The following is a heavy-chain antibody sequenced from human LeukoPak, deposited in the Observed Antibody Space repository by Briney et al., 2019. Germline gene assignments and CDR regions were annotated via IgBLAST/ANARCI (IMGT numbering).Heavy chain of an antibody. Sequence: GGSLRLSYAASGFSFGDYTMNWVRQAPGKGLEWVSSIISTGSYIHYADSVKGRFTISRDNAKNSLYLQMNSLRAEDTAVYYCARDPDYSSSPDYWGQGTLVTVSS. J-gene: IGHJ4*02. CDR1: GFSFGDYT. CDR2: IISTGSYI. V-gene: IGHV3-21*03. D-gene: IGHD6-13*01. CDR3: ARDPDYSSSPDY.